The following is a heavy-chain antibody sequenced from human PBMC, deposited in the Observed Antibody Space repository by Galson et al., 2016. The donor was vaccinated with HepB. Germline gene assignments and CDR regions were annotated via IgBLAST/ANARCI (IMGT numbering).Heavy chain of an antibody. CDR1: GFTVSHNY. J-gene: IGHJ5*02. Sequence: SLRLSCTASGFTVSHNYMSWVRQAPGKALEWVSLIYSSGTTHYADSVKGRFTISRDSSKNTAYLQMHSLRVDDTAVYYCARGGGAAAAAWGQGTLVTVSS. CDR3: ARGGGAAAAA. D-gene: IGHD6-13*01. V-gene: IGHV3-53*01. CDR2: IYSSGTT.